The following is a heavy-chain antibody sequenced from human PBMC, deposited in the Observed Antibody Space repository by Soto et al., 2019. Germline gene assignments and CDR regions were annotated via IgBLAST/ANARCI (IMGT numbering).Heavy chain of an antibody. D-gene: IGHD3-3*01. CDR3: AKGLIFGVVIVYFDY. CDR2: ISGSGGST. Sequence: PGGSLRLSCAASGFTFSSYAMSWVRQAPGEGLEWVSAISGSGGSTYHADSVKGRFTISRDNSRNTLYLQMNSLRAEDTAVYYCAKGLIFGVVIVYFDYWGQGTLVTVSS. CDR1: GFTFSSYA. V-gene: IGHV3-23*01. J-gene: IGHJ4*02.